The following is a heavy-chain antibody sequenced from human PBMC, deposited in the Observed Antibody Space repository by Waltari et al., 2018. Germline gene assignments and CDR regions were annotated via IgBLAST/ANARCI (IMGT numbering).Heavy chain of an antibody. V-gene: IGHV1-46*01. D-gene: IGHD3-10*01. CDR2: SNPSGGRT. J-gene: IGHJ4*02. CDR1: GYSFTSSS. Sequence: QVQLVQSGAEVKKPGASVKVSCKASGYSFTSSSIHWVRHAPGQGLQWMGISNPSGGRTSSAQKFQGRITLTSDTSTSTVYMELSSLRSDDTAVYYCARADYGSGTYFNPPYFDYWGQGTLVTVSS. CDR3: ARADYGSGTYFNPPYFDY.